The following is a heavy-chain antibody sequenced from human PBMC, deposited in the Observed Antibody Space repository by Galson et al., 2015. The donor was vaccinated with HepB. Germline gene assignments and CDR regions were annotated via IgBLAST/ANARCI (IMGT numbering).Heavy chain of an antibody. CDR1: GFTFSSYA. CDR2: ISGSGGST. Sequence: SLRLSCAASGFTFSSYAMSWVRQAPGKGLEWVSAISGSGGSTYYADSVKGRFTISRDNSKNTLYLQMNSLRAEDTAVYYCAKEEGVAVADPAHFDYWGQGTLVTVSS. J-gene: IGHJ4*02. CDR3: AKEEGVAVADPAHFDY. D-gene: IGHD6-19*01. V-gene: IGHV3-23*01.